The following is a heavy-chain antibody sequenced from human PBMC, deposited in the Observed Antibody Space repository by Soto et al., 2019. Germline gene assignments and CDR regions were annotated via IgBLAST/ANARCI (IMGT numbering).Heavy chain of an antibody. CDR1: GYTFTSYY. Sequence: QVQLVQSGAEVKKPGASVKVSCKASGYTFTSYYMHWVRQAPGQGLERMGIINPSGGRTSYAQKFQCRVTMTRDTSTSTVYMELSSLRSEDTAVYYCARVGVDGYREFPFDYWGQGTLVTVSS. D-gene: IGHD5-12*01. V-gene: IGHV1-46*01. J-gene: IGHJ4*02. CDR3: ARVGVDGYREFPFDY. CDR2: INPSGGRT.